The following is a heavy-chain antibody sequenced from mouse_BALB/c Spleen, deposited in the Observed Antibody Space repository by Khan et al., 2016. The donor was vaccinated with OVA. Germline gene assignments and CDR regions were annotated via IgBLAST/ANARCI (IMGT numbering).Heavy chain of an antibody. Sequence: QVQLKESGPGLVAPSQNLSITCTVSGFSLSDYGVSWIRQPPGKGLEWLGVLWGGGSTYYNSVLKSRLSISKDNSKSQVFLKMSSLQSDDTAMYYCAKRVWSYYYTLDYWGQGTSVTVSS. V-gene: IGHV2-6-5*01. CDR2: LWGGGST. CDR3: AKRVWSYYYTLDY. J-gene: IGHJ4*01. CDR1: GFSLSDYG.